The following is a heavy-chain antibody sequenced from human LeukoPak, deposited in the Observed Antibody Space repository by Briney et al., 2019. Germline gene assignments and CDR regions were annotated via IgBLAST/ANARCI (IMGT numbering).Heavy chain of an antibody. CDR3: ARLLEHYYFDASGYYDDDY. CDR2: IDPNIGTT. J-gene: IGHJ4*02. CDR1: GYTFTGFY. D-gene: IGHD3-22*01. Sequence: GASVKVSCKASGYTFTGFYMHWVRQAPGQGLEWMGWIDPNIGTTKYSQKFQGRVTMTRDTSISEVYMELSGLRSDDTAVYYCARLLEHYYFDASGYYDDDYWGQGTPIIVSS. V-gene: IGHV1-2*02.